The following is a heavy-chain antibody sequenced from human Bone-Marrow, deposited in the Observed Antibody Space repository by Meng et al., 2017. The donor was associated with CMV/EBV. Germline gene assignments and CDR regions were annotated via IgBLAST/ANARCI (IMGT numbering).Heavy chain of an antibody. CDR2: IYYSGST. CDR1: GGSISSRNYY. J-gene: IGHJ5*02. Sequence: SEPLSLTCTVSGGSISSRNYYWGWIRQPPGKGLEWIGSIYYSGSTYFNPSLKSRVSISVDTSKNQFSLKLSSVTAADTAMYYCATVGGWSAYYVVDPWGQGILVTVSS. D-gene: IGHD3-3*01. CDR3: ATVGGWSAYYVVDP. V-gene: IGHV4-39*07.